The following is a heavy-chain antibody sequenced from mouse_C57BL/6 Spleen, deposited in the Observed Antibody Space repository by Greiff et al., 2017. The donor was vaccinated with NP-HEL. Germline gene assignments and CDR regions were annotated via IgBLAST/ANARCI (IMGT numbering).Heavy chain of an antibody. CDR1: GFTFSDYG. V-gene: IGHV5-17*01. CDR3: ASRDPGFAY. CDR2: ISSGSSTI. J-gene: IGHJ3*01. Sequence: EVMLVESGGGLVKPGGSLKLSCAASGFTFSDYGMHWVRQAPEKGLAWVAYISSGSSTIYYADTVKGRFTISRDNAKNTLFLQMTSLRSEDTAMYYCASRDPGFAYWGQGTLVTVSA.